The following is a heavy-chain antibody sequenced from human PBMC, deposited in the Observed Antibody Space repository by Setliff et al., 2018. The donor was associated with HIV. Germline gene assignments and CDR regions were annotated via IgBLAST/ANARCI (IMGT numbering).Heavy chain of an antibody. CDR2: INPDSGGT. J-gene: IGHJ3*02. CDR3: ARDPGYKSSWYGAFDI. V-gene: IGHV1-2*02. D-gene: IGHD6-13*01. CDR1: GDAFTDYY. Sequence: ASVKVSCKASGDAFTDYYIHWVRQAPGQGLEWMGWINPDSGGTNYAQKFQGRVTMTRDTSISTAFMDLSRLRSDDTAVYYCARDPGYKSSWYGAFDIWGQGTMVTVSS.